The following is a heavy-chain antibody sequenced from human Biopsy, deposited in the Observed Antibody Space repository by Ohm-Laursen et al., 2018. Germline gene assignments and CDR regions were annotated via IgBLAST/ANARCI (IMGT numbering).Heavy chain of an antibody. Sequence: ASVKVSCKASGDTFTTSAISWVRQAPGQGLEWVGWISPYFGNTNSTQKLQARVTLSTETSTDTAYMELRSLRYDDTAIYYCVREGLDCAGGTCYSGPLDLWGQGTLITVSS. CDR2: ISPYFGNT. J-gene: IGHJ4*03. CDR1: GDTFTTSA. V-gene: IGHV1-18*01. CDR3: VREGLDCAGGTCYSGPLDL. D-gene: IGHD2-15*01.